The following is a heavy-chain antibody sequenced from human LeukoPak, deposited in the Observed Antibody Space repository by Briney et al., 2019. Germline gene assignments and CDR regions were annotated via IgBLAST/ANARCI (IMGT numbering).Heavy chain of an antibody. V-gene: IGHV3-49*04. Sequence: PGGSLRLSCTTSGFSFGDYVMSWVRQAPGKGLEWVGFVRSKAYGGTKEYAASVKDRFSISRDDSKSIAYLQMDGLKTEHTAVYYCTREVAAGMLAAGIKFPDYCNYYGMDVWGQGTTVTVSS. J-gene: IGHJ6*02. CDR3: TREVAAGMLAAGIKFPDYCNYYGMDV. CDR1: GFSFGDYV. D-gene: IGHD6-25*01. CDR2: VRSKAYGGTK.